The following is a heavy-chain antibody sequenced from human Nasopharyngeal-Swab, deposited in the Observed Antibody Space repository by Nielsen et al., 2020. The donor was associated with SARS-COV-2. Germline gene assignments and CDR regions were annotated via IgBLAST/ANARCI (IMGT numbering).Heavy chain of an antibody. D-gene: IGHD5-12*01. CDR3: ARDLGGATPNWFDP. V-gene: IGHV4-31*03. J-gene: IGHJ5*02. CDR2: IYYSGST. Sequence: SGTLSLTCTVSGGSISSGGYYWSWIRQHPGKGLEWIGYIYYSGSTYYNPSLKSRVTISVDTSKNQFSLKLSSVTAADTAVYYCARDLGGATPNWFDPWGQGTLVTVSS. CDR1: GGSISSGGYY.